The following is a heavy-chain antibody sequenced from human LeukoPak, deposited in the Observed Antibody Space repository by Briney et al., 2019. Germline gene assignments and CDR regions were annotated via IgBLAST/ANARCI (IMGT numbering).Heavy chain of an antibody. J-gene: IGHJ4*02. CDR1: GGSVGSDY. Sequence: PSETLSLTCSVSGGSVGSDYWNWIRQPPGMGLEWIAYIHYGGTTNYNPSLKSRVTISVDTSKNQFSLKLSSVTAADTAVYHCARGVYIAAAQYAYWGQGTLVTVSS. CDR3: ARGVYIAAAQYAY. D-gene: IGHD6-13*01. CDR2: IHYGGTT. V-gene: IGHV4-59*02.